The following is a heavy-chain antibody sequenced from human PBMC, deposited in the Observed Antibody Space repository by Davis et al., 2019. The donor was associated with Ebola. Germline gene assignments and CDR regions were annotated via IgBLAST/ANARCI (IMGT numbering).Heavy chain of an antibody. Sequence: GESLKISCAASGFTFSSNSMSWVRQAPGKGLEWVSYISTGGVTTYYTDSVRGRFTTSRDNVKNSLYLQMNSLRDEDTAVYYCARVNLWSRGWAMDVWGKGTTVTVSS. CDR1: GFTFSSNS. J-gene: IGHJ6*04. CDR2: ISTGGVTT. V-gene: IGHV3-48*02. D-gene: IGHD2-21*01. CDR3: ARVNLWSRGWAMDV.